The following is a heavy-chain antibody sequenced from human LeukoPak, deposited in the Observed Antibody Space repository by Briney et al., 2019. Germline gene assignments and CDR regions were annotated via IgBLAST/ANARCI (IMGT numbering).Heavy chain of an antibody. Sequence: SSVYVSCKASGGTLSRYAISWVRQAPGPGLKWCDGTIPIFGTANYAQKFQGRVTITAHKSTSTTNMKLSSLRSEDTAVYYCARDSRDNSSSWYYWGQGTLVTVSS. CDR2: TIPIFGTA. CDR3: ARDSRDNSSSWYY. J-gene: IGHJ4*02. D-gene: IGHD6-13*01. CDR1: GGTLSRYA. V-gene: IGHV1-69*06.